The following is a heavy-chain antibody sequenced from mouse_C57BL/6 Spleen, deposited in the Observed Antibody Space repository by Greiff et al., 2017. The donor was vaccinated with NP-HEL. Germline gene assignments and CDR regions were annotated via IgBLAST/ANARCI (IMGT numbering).Heavy chain of an antibody. V-gene: IGHV3-6*01. CDR2: ISYDGSN. J-gene: IGHJ2*01. Sequence: EVQVVESGPGLVKPSQSLSLTCSVTGYSITSGYYWNWIRQFPGNKLEWMGYISYDGSNNYNPSLKNRISITRDTSKNQFFLKLNSVTTEDTATYYCARQVARYFDYWGQGTTLTVSS. D-gene: IGHD1-1*01. CDR1: GYSITSGYY. CDR3: ARQVARYFDY.